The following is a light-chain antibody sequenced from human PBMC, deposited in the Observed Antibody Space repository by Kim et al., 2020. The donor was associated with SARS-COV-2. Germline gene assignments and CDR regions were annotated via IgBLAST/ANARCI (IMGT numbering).Light chain of an antibody. V-gene: IGLV1-51*01. CDR1: TSNIGNNY. CDR2: DNN. J-gene: IGLJ2*01. Sequence: QSVLTQPPSVSAAPGQEVTISCSGRTSNIGNNYVSWYQQLPGTAPKLLIYDNNKRPSGVPDRFSGSKSGTSATLGITELQTGDEADYYCGTWDSRLSAVVFGGGTQLTVL. CDR3: GTWDSRLSAVV.